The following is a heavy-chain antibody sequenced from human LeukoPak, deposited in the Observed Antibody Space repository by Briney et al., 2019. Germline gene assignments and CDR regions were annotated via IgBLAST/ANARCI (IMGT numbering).Heavy chain of an antibody. D-gene: IGHD3-22*01. Sequence: ASVKVSCKSSGYTFSNYGVTWVRQAPVQGLEWMGWIDTNTGNPTYAQGFIGRFVFSLDTSVTTAYLQISSLKAEDTAVYYCARGYDTTGYFSYWGQGTLVTVSS. CDR1: GYTFSNYG. CDR3: ARGYDTTGYFSY. J-gene: IGHJ4*02. V-gene: IGHV7-4-1*02. CDR2: IDTNTGNP.